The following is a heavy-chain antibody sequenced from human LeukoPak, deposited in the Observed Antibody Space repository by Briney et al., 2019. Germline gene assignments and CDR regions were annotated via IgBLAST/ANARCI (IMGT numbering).Heavy chain of an antibody. CDR2: IYYSGST. CDR1: GGSISSSSYY. V-gene: IGHV4-39*01. J-gene: IGHJ4*02. D-gene: IGHD2-15*01. CDR3: ASIQVVVVAATLNY. Sequence: SETLSLTCTVSGGSISSSSYYWGWIRQPPGKGLEWLGSIYYSGSTYYNPSLKSRVTISVDTSKNQFSLKLSSVTAADTAVYYCASIQVVVVAATLNYWGQGTLVTVSS.